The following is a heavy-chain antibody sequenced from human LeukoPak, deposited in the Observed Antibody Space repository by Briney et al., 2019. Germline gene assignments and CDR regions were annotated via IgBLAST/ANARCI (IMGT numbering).Heavy chain of an antibody. CDR2: IYYSGST. D-gene: IGHD6-19*01. CDR1: GGSMSPYH. Sequence: SETLSLTCTVSGGSMSPYHWGWIRQPPGKGLEWTGYIYYSGSTNYNPSLNGRVTISVDTSKNQFSLRLSSVTAADTAIYYCARAVSGRFDYWGQGTLVTVSS. J-gene: IGHJ4*02. CDR3: ARAVSGRFDY. V-gene: IGHV4-59*08.